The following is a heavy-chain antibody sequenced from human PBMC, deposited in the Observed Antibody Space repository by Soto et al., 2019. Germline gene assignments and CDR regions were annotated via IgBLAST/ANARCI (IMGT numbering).Heavy chain of an antibody. CDR1: GFTFSSYA. V-gene: IGHV3-23*01. CDR2: ISRSGDST. CDR3: AKTDKFNPQSSGWANRFDY. Sequence: EVQLLESGGGLVQPRGSLRLSCAASGFTFSSYAMTWVLQAPGKGLEWVSTISRSGDSTYYRDSVKGRFTISRDNSKNTVYLQMNSLRAEDTAGYYCAKTDKFNPQSSGWANRFDYWGQGTLVTVSS. D-gene: IGHD6-19*01. J-gene: IGHJ4*02.